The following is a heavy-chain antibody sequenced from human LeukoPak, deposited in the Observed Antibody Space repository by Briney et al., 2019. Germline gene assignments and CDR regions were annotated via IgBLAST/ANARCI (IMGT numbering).Heavy chain of an antibody. Sequence: SETLSLTCAVSGVSISSVSISRYYWTWIRQPPGKGLEWIGYVHYNGNTNYNPSLKSRVSISVDTSKNQFFLKVRSVTAADTAVYYCARASAYAELEDGGQGTLVTVSS. CDR1: GVSISSVSISRYY. CDR2: VHYNGNT. CDR3: ARASAYAELED. D-gene: IGHD5-12*01. V-gene: IGHV4-61*01. J-gene: IGHJ4*02.